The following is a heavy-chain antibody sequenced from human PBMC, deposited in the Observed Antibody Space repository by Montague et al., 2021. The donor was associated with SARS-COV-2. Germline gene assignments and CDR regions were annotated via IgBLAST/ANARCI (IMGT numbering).Heavy chain of an antibody. CDR3: ARARQDVVVPALGIGAYYYYYYMDV. D-gene: IGHD2-2*01. CDR1: GGSISSYY. CDR2: IYYSGST. Sequence: SETLSLTCTVSGGSISSYYWSWIRQPPGKGLEWIGYIYYSGSTNYNPSPNSRVTLSLDTSKNQFSLKLSSVTAADTAVYYCARARQDVVVPALGIGAYYYYYYMDVWGKGTTVTVSS. V-gene: IGHV4-59*01. J-gene: IGHJ6*03.